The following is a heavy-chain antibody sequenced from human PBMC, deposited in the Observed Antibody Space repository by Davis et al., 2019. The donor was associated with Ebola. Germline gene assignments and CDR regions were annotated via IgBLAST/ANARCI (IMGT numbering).Heavy chain of an antibody. Sequence: GESLKISCAASGFTFSSYGMHWVRQAPGKGLEWVAFIRYDGSNKYYADSVKGRFTISRDNSKNTLYLQMNSLRAEDTAVYYCAAGLSTNTGGWGQGTLVTVSS. CDR3: AAGLSTNTGG. CDR2: IRYDGSNK. V-gene: IGHV3-30*02. D-gene: IGHD2-2*01. J-gene: IGHJ4*02. CDR1: GFTFSSYG.